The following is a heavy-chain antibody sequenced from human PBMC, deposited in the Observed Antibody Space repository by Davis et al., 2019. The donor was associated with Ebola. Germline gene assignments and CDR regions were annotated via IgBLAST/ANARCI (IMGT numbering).Heavy chain of an antibody. D-gene: IGHD3-16*01. J-gene: IGHJ4*02. V-gene: IGHV1-69*06. Sequence: SVKVSCKASGGTFSSYAISWVRQAPGQGLEWMGGIIPIFGTANYAQNFQGRVTITADKSTSTAYMELSSLRSDDTAVYYCTIGGTTGGFDYWGQGTLVTVSS. CDR2: IIPIFGTA. CDR3: TIGGTTGGFDY. CDR1: GGTFSSYA.